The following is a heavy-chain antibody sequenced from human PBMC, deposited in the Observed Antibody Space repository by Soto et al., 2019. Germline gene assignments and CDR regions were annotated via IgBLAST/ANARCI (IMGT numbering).Heavy chain of an antibody. CDR3: AKDRSITIFGVPHYYYGMDV. D-gene: IGHD3-3*01. Sequence: GGSLRLSCAASGFTFSSYGMHWVRQAPGKGLEWVAVISYDGSNKYYADSVKGRFTISRDNSKNTPYLQMNSLRAEDTAVYYCAKDRSITIFGVPHYYYGMDVWGQGTTVTVSS. V-gene: IGHV3-30*18. J-gene: IGHJ6*02. CDR2: ISYDGSNK. CDR1: GFTFSSYG.